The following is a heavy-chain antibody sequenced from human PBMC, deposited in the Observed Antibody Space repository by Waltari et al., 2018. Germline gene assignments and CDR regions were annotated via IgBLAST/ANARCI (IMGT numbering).Heavy chain of an antibody. CDR2: IYSGGST. V-gene: IGHV3-53*01. CDR3: ASLVVVTALDAFDI. Sequence: EVQLVESGGGLIQPGGSLRLSSVASGFPVSSNYMTWVRRAPGKGLEWVSVIYSGGSTYYADSVKGRFTISRDNSKNTLYLQMNSLRAEDTAVYYCASLVVVTALDAFDIWGQGTMVTVSS. J-gene: IGHJ3*02. CDR1: GFPVSSNY. D-gene: IGHD2-21*02.